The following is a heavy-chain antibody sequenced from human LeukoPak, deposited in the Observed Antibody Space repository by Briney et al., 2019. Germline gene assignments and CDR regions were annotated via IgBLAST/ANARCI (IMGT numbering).Heavy chain of an antibody. J-gene: IGHJ4*02. CDR2: ISGSGGGT. CDR1: GFTFSSYA. Sequence: PGGSLRLSCAASGFTFSSYAMSWVRQAPGKGLEWVSAISGSGGGTYYADSVKGRFTISRDNSKNTLYLQMNSLRAEDTAVYYCAKGGEQQLLLYDWGQGTLVTVSS. V-gene: IGHV3-23*01. CDR3: AKGGEQQLLLYD. D-gene: IGHD6-13*01.